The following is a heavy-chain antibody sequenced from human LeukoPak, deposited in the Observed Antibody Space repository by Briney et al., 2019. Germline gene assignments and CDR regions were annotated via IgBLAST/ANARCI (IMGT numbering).Heavy chain of an antibody. CDR3: ASGVVVPAAISGDAFDI. Sequence: ASVKVSCKASGYTSTGYYMHWVRQAPGQGLEWMGWINPNSGGTNYAQKFQGRVTMTRDTSISTAYMELSRLRSDDTAVYYCASGVVVPAAISGDAFDIWGQGTMVTVSS. D-gene: IGHD2-2*01. V-gene: IGHV1-2*02. CDR1: GYTSTGYY. CDR2: INPNSGGT. J-gene: IGHJ3*02.